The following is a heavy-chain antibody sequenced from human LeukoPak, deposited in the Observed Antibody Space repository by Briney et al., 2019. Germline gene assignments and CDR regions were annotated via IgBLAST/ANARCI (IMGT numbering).Heavy chain of an antibody. D-gene: IGHD6-19*01. Sequence: PGGSLRLSCAASGFTFDDYGMSWVRQPPGKGLEWVSGINWNGGSTGYADSVKGRFTISRDNAKNSLYLQMNSLRAEDTAVYYCARGRIAVAGTYIPSNWGPQLYYMDVWGKGTTVTVSS. CDR3: ARGRIAVAGTYIPSNWGPQLYYMDV. J-gene: IGHJ6*03. V-gene: IGHV3-20*04. CDR1: GFTFDDYG. CDR2: INWNGGST.